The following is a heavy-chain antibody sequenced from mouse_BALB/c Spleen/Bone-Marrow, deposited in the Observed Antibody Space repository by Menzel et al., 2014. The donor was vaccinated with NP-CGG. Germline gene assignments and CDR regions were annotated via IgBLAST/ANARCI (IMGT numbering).Heavy chain of an antibody. D-gene: IGHD3-3*01. Sequence: LVESGASVNLSCRASGFTFTTYWIHWVKQRPGQGLEWIGEINPNNGRTNYNERFKTKATLTVDKSSSTAYMQLSSLTSEDSAVYYCARGGRAMAFWGQGTSVTVSS. CDR3: ARGGRAMAF. V-gene: IGHV1S81*02. CDR1: GFTFTTYW. J-gene: IGHJ4*01. CDR2: INPNNGRT.